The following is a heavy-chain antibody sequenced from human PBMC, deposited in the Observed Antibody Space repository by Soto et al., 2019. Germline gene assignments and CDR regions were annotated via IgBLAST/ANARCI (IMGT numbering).Heavy chain of an antibody. CDR1: GYTFTGYY. J-gene: IGHJ6*02. CDR3: ARAQRRIAVAGRGSSGMDV. CDR2: INPNSGGT. V-gene: IGHV1-2*04. Sequence: GASVKVSCKASGYTFTGYYMHWVRQAPGQGLEWMGWINPNSGGTNYAQKFQGWVTMTRDTSISTAYMELSRLRSDDTAVYYCARAQRRIAVAGRGSSGMDVWGQGTTVTVSS. D-gene: IGHD6-19*01.